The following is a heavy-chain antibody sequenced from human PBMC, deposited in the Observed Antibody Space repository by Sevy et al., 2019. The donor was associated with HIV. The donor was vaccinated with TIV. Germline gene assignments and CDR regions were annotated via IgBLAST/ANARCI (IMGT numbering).Heavy chain of an antibody. CDR3: ASETIAVAGIGYYFDS. D-gene: IGHD6-19*01. J-gene: IGHJ4*02. CDR1: GFAYSGYG. Sequence: GGSLRLSCAAFGFAYSGYGMHWVRQAPGKGLEWVAVIWYDGSNKEYADSVKGRFTISRDNSKTTLYLQMNSLRAEDTAVYYVASETIAVAGIGYYFDSWGQGTLVTVSS. V-gene: IGHV3-33*01. CDR2: IWYDGSNK.